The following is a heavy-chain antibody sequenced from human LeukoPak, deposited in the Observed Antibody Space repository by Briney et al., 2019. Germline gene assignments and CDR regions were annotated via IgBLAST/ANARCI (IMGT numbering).Heavy chain of an antibody. J-gene: IGHJ4*02. Sequence: SETLSLTCAVYGGSFSGYYWSWIRQPPGKGLEWSGEINHSGSTNYNPSLRSRVTISVYTSKNQFSLKLSSVTAADTAVYYCARGRGSSFDYWGQGTLVTVSS. V-gene: IGHV4-34*01. CDR1: GGSFSGYY. D-gene: IGHD6-13*01. CDR2: INHSGST. CDR3: ARGRGSSFDY.